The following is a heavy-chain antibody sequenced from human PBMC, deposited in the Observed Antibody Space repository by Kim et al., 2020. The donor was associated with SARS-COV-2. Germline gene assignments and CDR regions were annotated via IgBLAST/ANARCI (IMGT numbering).Heavy chain of an antibody. V-gene: IGHV4-30-4*01. CDR1: GGSISSGDYY. D-gene: IGHD2-2*01. Sequence: SETLSLTCTVSGGSISSGDYYWSWIRQPPGKGLEWIGYIYYSGSTYYNPSLKSRVTISVDTSKNQFSLKLSSVTAADTAVYYCAREDIVVVPAAKHDAFDIWGQGTMVTVSS. CDR3: AREDIVVVPAAKHDAFDI. J-gene: IGHJ3*02. CDR2: IYYSGST.